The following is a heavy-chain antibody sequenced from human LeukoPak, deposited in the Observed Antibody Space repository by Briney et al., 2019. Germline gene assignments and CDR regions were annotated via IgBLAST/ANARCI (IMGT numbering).Heavy chain of an antibody. CDR2: TYYRSKWYN. D-gene: IGHD6-19*01. Sequence: SQTLSLTCVVSGDSVSSKNGAWNWIRQSPSRGLEWLGRTYYRSKWYNDYAESMEGRMTISQDTSKNQYSLHLNSVTPDDTAVYFGITGWHTFDYWGQGTLVTVSS. CDR1: GDSVSSKNGA. J-gene: IGHJ4*02. V-gene: IGHV6-1*01. CDR3: ITGWHTFDY.